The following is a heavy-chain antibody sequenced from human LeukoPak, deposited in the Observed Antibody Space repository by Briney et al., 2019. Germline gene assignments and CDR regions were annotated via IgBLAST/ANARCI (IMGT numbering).Heavy chain of an antibody. J-gene: IGHJ4*02. D-gene: IGHD3-10*01. V-gene: IGHV4-34*01. CDR2: INHSGST. CDR3: ARGSMVRGVMGFDY. Sequence: SETLSLTCAVYGGSFSGYYWSWIRQPPGKGLEWIGEINHSGSTNYNPSLKSRVTISVDTSKNQFSLKLSSVTVADTAVYYCARGSMVRGVMGFDYWGQGTLVTVSS. CDR1: GGSFSGYY.